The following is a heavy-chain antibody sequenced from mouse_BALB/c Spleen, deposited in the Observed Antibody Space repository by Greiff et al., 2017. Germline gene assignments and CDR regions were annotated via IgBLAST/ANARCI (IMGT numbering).Heavy chain of an antibody. CDR2: ISSGGGST. D-gene: IGHD4-1*01. J-gene: IGHJ2*01. CDR1: GFAFSSYD. V-gene: IGHV5-12-1*01. CDR3: ARQVLGLDY. Sequence: DVMLVESGGGLVKPGGSLKLSCAASGFAFSSYDMSWVRQTPEKRLEWVAYISSGGGSTYYPDTVKGRFTISRDNAKNTLYLQMSSLKSEDTAMYYCARQVLGLDYWGQGTTLTVSS.